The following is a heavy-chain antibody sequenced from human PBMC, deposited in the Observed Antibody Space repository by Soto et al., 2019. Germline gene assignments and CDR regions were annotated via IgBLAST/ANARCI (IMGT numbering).Heavy chain of an antibody. CDR3: SKASVKVNQPLVQNLYYNYCVDV. CDR2: ITRSGAGT. J-gene: IGHJ6*03. V-gene: IGHV3-23*01. Sequence: EVQLLESGGGLVQPGGSLRLSCAASGFTFNNCAMNWVRQAPGKGLEWVSAITRSGAGTYYADSVKGRFTVSRDNSRGTLYLQMNGMRAEDTAVYSCSKASVKVNQPLVQNLYYNYCVDVWGKGTTVTVSS. CDR1: GFTFNNCA. D-gene: IGHD1-1*01.